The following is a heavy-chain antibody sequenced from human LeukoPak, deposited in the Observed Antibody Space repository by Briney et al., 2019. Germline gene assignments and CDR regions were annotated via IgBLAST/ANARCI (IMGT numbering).Heavy chain of an antibody. Sequence: GSVTVSCRVSGYTFTSYYMHWVRHPPGQGLEWMGIINPSGGSTSCAKKFQGRITMTRDISTSTVYMELSSLRAEATAVYFRARVGTAYQLLYDWFDPWGQGTLVTVSS. CDR1: GYTFTSYY. CDR3: ARVGTAYQLLYDWFDP. V-gene: IGHV1-46*01. CDR2: INPSGGST. J-gene: IGHJ5*02. D-gene: IGHD2-2*02.